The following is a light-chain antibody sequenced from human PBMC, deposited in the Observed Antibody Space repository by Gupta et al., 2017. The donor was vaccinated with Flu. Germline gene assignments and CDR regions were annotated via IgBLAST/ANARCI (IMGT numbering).Light chain of an antibody. V-gene: IGLV3-21*02. CDR1: NIGSKS. J-gene: IGLJ2*01. Sequence: GNNIGSKSVHWYQQRPGQAPVWVVYDDTDRPSGIPARFSGSNSGNTATLTIVRVEAGDEADYYCQVWDSSSDHPVVFGGGTNLAVL. CDR2: DDT. CDR3: QVWDSSSDHPVV.